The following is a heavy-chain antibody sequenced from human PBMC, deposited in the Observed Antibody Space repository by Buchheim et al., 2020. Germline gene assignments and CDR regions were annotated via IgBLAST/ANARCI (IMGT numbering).Heavy chain of an antibody. J-gene: IGHJ4*02. Sequence: QVQLQESGPGLVKPSQTLSLTCTVTGGSTRSSGYYWSWIRQHPGKGLEWIGCIYYSGTTYYNPSLKSRVTISIDTSKNQFSLKVTSVTAADTAVYYCASSEDFGDYVFDYWGQGTL. CDR1: GGSTRSSGYY. CDR2: IYYSGTT. V-gene: IGHV4-31*03. CDR3: ASSEDFGDYVFDY. D-gene: IGHD3-16*01.